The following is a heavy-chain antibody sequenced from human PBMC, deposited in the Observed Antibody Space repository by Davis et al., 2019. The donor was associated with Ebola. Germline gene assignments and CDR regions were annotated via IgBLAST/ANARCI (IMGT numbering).Heavy chain of an antibody. CDR3: AKDKGQSASGTDY. V-gene: IGHV3-23*01. J-gene: IGHJ4*02. Sequence: GGSLRLSCAASGFTFSTHAMTWVRQAPGKGLEWVSSITASGRTTYYAASVKGHFTISRDNSKNTLFLQMNSLRADDTALYYCAKDKGQSASGTDYWGQGTLVTVSS. CDR1: GFTFSTHA. D-gene: IGHD1-26*01. CDR2: ITASGRTT.